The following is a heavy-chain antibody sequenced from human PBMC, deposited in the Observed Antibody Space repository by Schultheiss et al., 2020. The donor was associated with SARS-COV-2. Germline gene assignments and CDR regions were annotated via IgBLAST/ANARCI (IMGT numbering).Heavy chain of an antibody. D-gene: IGHD3-22*01. J-gene: IGHJ6*02. Sequence: GGSLRLSCTASGFTFGDYAMSWFRQAPGKGLEWVSYISSSSSYTNYADSVKGRFTISRDNAKNSLYLQMNSLRAEDTAVYYCARGEYYDSSGYSVVESAYYYGMDVWGQGTTVTVSS. CDR3: ARGEYYDSSGYSVVESAYYYGMDV. V-gene: IGHV3-11*05. CDR2: ISSSSSYT. CDR1: GFTFGDYA.